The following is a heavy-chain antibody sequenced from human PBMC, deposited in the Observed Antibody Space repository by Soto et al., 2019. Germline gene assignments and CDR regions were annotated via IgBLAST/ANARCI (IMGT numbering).Heavy chain of an antibody. J-gene: IGHJ3*02. CDR3: ARVSDANDGSGYWTFDI. CDR2: ISAYNGNT. D-gene: IGHD3-22*01. Sequence: GASVKVSCKASGYTFTSYGISWVRQAPGQGLEWMGWISAYNGNTNYAQKLQGRVTMTTDTSTSTAYLEWSSLKASDTAIYYCARVSDANDGSGYWTFDIWGQGTTVTVSS. CDR1: GYTFTSYG. V-gene: IGHV1-18*01.